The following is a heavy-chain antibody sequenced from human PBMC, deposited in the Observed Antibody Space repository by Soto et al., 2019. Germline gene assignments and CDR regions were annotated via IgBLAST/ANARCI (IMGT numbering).Heavy chain of an antibody. J-gene: IGHJ6*02. CDR1: GGSISSSSYY. V-gene: IGHV4-39*01. Sequence: PSETLSLTCTVSGGSISSSSYYWGWIRQPPGKGLEWIGSIYYSGSTYYNPSLKSRVTISVDTSKNQFSLKLSSVTAADTAVYYCARQGDSSGWYLGYYYYGMDVWGQGTTGTVSS. CDR3: ARQGDSSGWYLGYYYYGMDV. D-gene: IGHD6-19*01. CDR2: IYYSGST.